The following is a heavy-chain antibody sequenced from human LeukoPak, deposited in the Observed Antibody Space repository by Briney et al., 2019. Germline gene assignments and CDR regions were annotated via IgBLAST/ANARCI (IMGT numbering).Heavy chain of an antibody. CDR1: GFTFSNYG. CDR3: AGGYYFFDY. CDR2: ISYDGSTK. J-gene: IGHJ4*02. D-gene: IGHD3-10*01. V-gene: IGHV3-30*03. Sequence: GGSLRLSCAASGFTFSNYGMHWVRQAPGKGLEWVAAISYDGSTKYYADSVKGRFTISRDNSKNTLYLQMNSLRAEDTAVYYCAGGYYFFDYWGQGTLVTVSS.